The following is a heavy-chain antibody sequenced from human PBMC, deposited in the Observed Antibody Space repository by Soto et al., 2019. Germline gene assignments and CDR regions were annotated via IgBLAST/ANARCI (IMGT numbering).Heavy chain of an antibody. Sequence: EVQLVESGGDLVQPGGFLRLSCATSGFTFSRYWMHWVRQVPGKGLVWVSRINSDGSSISYSDSVKGRFTISRNNAKNTLYLQMNRLRVEDSAVYYCARPPVDTVTSLDYWGQGTLVTVSS. V-gene: IGHV3-74*01. D-gene: IGHD5-18*01. CDR3: ARPPVDTVTSLDY. CDR1: GFTFSRYW. J-gene: IGHJ4*02. CDR2: INSDGSSI.